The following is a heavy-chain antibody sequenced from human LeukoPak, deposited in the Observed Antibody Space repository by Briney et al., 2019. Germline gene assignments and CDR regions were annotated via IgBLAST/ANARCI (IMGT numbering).Heavy chain of an antibody. J-gene: IGHJ4*02. V-gene: IGHV4-34*01. D-gene: IGHD3-3*01. CDR2: INHCGST. Sequence: PSETLSLTCAVYGGSFSGYYWSWIRQPPGKGLEWIGEINHCGSTNYNPSLKSRVTISVDTSKNQFSLKLSSVTAADTAVYYCARGPKITIFGVVIRYYFDYWGQGTLVTVSS. CDR1: GGSFSGYY. CDR3: ARGPKITIFGVVIRYYFDY.